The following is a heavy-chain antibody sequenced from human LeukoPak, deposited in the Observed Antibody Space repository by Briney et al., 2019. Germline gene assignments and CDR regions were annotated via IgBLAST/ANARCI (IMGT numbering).Heavy chain of an antibody. V-gene: IGHV3-11*04. Sequence: GGSLRLSCAASGFTFSDYYMSWIRQAPGKGLEWVSYISSSGSTIYYADSVKGRFTISRDNAKNSLFLQMNSLSAEDTAVYYCARDVFSHLFDPWGQGTLVTVSS. J-gene: IGHJ5*02. CDR1: GFTFSDYY. CDR3: ARDVFSHLFDP. D-gene: IGHD3-9*01. CDR2: ISSSGSTI.